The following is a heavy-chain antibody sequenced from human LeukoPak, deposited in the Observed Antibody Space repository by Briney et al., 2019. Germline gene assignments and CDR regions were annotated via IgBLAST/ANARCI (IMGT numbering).Heavy chain of an antibody. CDR3: AKVIRGGYGMDV. CDR2: VNSDGSTT. J-gene: IGHJ6*02. D-gene: IGHD3-10*01. V-gene: IGHV3-74*01. Sequence: PGGSLRLSCAASGFTFSRYWMHWVRQAPGQGLVWVSRVNSDGSTTQYADSVKGRFTISRDNAKNSLSLQLNSLRDEGTAVYFCAKVIRGGYGMDVWGQGTTVTVSS. CDR1: GFTFSRYW.